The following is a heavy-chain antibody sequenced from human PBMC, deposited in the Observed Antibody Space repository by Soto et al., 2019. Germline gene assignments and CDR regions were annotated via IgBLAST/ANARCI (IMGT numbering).Heavy chain of an antibody. CDR1: GFTFSSYS. CDR2: ISSSSSYI. Sequence: GGSLRLSCAASGFTFSSYSMNWVRQAPGKGLEWVSSISSSSSYIYYADSVKGRFTISRDNAKNSLYLQMNSLRAEDTAVYYCATSSIVGATGDLDYWGQGTLVTVSS. D-gene: IGHD1-26*01. V-gene: IGHV3-21*01. J-gene: IGHJ4*02. CDR3: ATSSIVGATGDLDY.